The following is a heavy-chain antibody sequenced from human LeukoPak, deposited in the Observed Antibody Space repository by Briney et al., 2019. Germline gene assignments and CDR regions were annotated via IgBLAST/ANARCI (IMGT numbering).Heavy chain of an antibody. V-gene: IGHV1-18*01. CDR3: ARARGNPLTIFGVVMAPFDY. CDR2: ISAYNGNT. D-gene: IGHD3-3*01. J-gene: IGHJ4*02. Sequence: GASVKVSCKASGYTFTSYGISWVRQAPGQGLEWMGWISAYNGNTNYAQKLQGRVTMTTDTSTSTAYMELRSLRSDDTAVYYCARARGNPLTIFGVVMAPFDYWGQGTLVTVSS. CDR1: GYTFTSYG.